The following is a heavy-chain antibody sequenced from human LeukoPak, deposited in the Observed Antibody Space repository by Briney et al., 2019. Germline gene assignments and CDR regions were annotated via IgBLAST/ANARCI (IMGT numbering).Heavy chain of an antibody. J-gene: IGHJ5*02. D-gene: IGHD3-22*01. CDR1: GFTFSSYA. CDR3: AKDSYYDSSGYPDH. CDR2: ISGSGGST. V-gene: IGHV3-23*01. Sequence: GGSLRLSCAASGFTFSSYAMSWVRQAPGKGLEWVSAISGSGGSTYYADSVKGRFTISRDNSKNTLYLQMNSLRAEDTAVYYCAKDSYYDSSGYPDHWGQGTLVTVSS.